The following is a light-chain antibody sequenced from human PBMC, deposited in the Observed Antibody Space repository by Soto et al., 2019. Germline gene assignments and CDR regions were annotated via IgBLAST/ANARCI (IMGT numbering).Light chain of an antibody. CDR1: SSDVGGYNY. J-gene: IGLJ1*01. Sequence: QSALTQPRSVSGSPGQSVTISCTGTSSDVGGYNYVSWYQQHPGKAPKLMIYAVSKRPSGVPDRFSGSKSGNTVSLTISGLQAEDEADYYCCSYAGSYTHYVFGTGTKLTVL. CDR3: CSYAGSYTHYV. V-gene: IGLV2-11*01. CDR2: AVS.